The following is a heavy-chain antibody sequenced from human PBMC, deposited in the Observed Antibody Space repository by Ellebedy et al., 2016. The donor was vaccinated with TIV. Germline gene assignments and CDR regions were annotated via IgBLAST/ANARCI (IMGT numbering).Heavy chain of an antibody. CDR1: GASISSTYYY. Sequence: MPSETLSLTCTVSGASISSTYYYRGWIRQPPGKGLEWIGSIYYSGNTYNNPSLKSRVTISVDTSKNQLSLKLNSVTAADMAVYYCVRHSGIGHWFDPWGQGTLVTVSS. CDR2: IYYSGNT. D-gene: IGHD3-10*01. V-gene: IGHV4-39*01. CDR3: VRHSGIGHWFDP. J-gene: IGHJ5*02.